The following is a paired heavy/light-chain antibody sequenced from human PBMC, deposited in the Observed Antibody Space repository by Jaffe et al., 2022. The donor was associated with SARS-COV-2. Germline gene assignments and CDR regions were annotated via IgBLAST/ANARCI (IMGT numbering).Heavy chain of an antibody. CDR1: GFTFGSYS. D-gene: IGHD6-19*01. J-gene: IGHJ4*02. Sequence: EVQLVESGGGLVKPGGSLRLSCVASGFTFGSYSMNWVRQAPGKGLEWVSTISVNNKYIYHADSVKGRFTISRDDAQNSLYLQMNSLRAEDTAVYYCARDRTSHSGSPYFDYWGQGTLVTVSS. V-gene: IGHV3-21*01. CDR2: ISVNNKYI. CDR3: ARDRTSHSGSPYFDY.
Light chain of an antibody. V-gene: IGKV1-39*01. CDR3: QQSYSTLRT. CDR1: QSIANA. Sequence: DIQMTQSPSSLSASVGDRVTITCRASQSIANALNWYQQKPGKAPNLLIYAASNLQSGVPSRFSGSGSGTGFTLTISSLQPEDFATYYCQQSYSTLRTFGQGTKLEIK. J-gene: IGKJ2*01. CDR2: AAS.